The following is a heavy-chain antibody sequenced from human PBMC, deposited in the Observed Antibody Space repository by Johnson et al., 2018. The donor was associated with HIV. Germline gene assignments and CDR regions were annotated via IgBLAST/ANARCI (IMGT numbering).Heavy chain of an antibody. CDR1: GFTFSNFG. J-gene: IGHJ3*01. Sequence: VHLVESGGGLVQPGRSQRLSCAASGFTFSNFGMNWVRQTPRKGLVCVSRINSDGTNTTYADSVKRRFTFSRDNAKSTLHVQMNSLRVEDTALYYCARDLTWEMQDTFDLWGQGTMVTVSS. V-gene: IGHV3-74*01. CDR2: INSDGTNT. CDR3: ARDLTWEMQDTFDL. D-gene: IGHD1-26*01.